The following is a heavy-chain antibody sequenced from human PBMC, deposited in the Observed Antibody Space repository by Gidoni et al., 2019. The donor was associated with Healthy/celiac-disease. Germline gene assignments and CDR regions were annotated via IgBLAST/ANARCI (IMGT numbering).Heavy chain of an antibody. V-gene: IGHV3-9*01. CDR3: AKDFGDPGYFDL. CDR2: ISWNSGSI. D-gene: IGHD3-3*01. Sequence: EVQLVESGGGLVHPGRSLRPSCAASGFTFDDYAMHWVRQAPGKGLEWVSGISWNSGSIGYADSVKGRFTISRDNAKNSLYLQMNSLRAEDTALYYCAKDFGDPGYFDLWGRGTLVTVSS. CDR1: GFTFDDYA. J-gene: IGHJ2*01.